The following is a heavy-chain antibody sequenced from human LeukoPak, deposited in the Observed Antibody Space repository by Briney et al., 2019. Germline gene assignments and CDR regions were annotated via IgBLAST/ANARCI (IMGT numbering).Heavy chain of an antibody. CDR2: INPSAGNT. Sequence: ASVKVSCKTSGYTFPSYYIHWVSQAPGQGLEWMARINPSAGNTNYAPKFQGRVTLARDTSTATVYMELSSLNSKDTAVYYCARDTGWDFISSVDYWGQGTLVTVSS. CDR3: ARDTGWDFISSVDY. CDR1: GYTFPSYY. J-gene: IGHJ4*02. D-gene: IGHD3-22*01. V-gene: IGHV1-46*03.